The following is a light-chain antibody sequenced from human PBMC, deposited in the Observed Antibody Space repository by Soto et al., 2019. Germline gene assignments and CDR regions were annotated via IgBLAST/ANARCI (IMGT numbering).Light chain of an antibody. Sequence: EKVMTQSPGTLSVSPGERATLSCRASQSVYSNLAWYQQKPGQAPRLLIYAASTRATGIPARFSGSGSGTEFTLTINSLQSEDFAVYYCQQYDKLPITFGQGTQLEVK. CDR3: QQYDKLPIT. CDR2: AAS. J-gene: IGKJ5*01. CDR1: QSVYSN. V-gene: IGKV3-15*01.